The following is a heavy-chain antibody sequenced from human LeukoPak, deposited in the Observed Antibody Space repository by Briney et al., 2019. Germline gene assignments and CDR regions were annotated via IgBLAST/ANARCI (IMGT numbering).Heavy chain of an antibody. CDR1: GGTFSSYA. CDR2: IIPIFGTA. J-gene: IGHJ4*02. CDR3: ARDRGGYCSSTSCQEFDY. Sequence: SVKVSCKASGGTFSSYAISWVRQAPGQGLEWMGGIIPIFGTANYAQKFQGRVTITADKSTSTAYMELSSLRSEDTAVYYCARDRGGYCSSTSCQEFDYWGQGTLVTVSS. V-gene: IGHV1-69*06. D-gene: IGHD2-2*01.